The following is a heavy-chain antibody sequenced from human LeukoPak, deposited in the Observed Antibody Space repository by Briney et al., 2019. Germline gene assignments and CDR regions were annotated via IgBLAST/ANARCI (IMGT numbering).Heavy chain of an antibody. J-gene: IGHJ2*01. CDR2: IYYSGST. CDR1: GXTFSSYS. V-gene: IGHV4-59*01. D-gene: IGHD6-13*01. Sequence: PGGSLRLSCAASGXTFSSYSMNWVRQPPGKGQEWLGFIYYSGSTNYNPSLKGRVTISVDTSMNQFSLKLRSVTAADTAVYYCARDPSTAAGDWYLDLWGRGTLVTVSS. CDR3: ARDPSTAAGDWYLDL.